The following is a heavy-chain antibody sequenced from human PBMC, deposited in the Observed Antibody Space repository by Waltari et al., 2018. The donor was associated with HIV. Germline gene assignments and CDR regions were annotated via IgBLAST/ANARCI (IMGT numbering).Heavy chain of an antibody. J-gene: IGHJ6*03. CDR2: IVPFYGSP. V-gene: IGHV1-69*06. D-gene: IGHD4-17*01. CDR1: RDIFSDSG. Sequence: QVQLEQSGPEVKRPGSSVKVSCKAPRDIFSDSGFNWVRQAPGQGLEWVGGIVPFYGSPTYAQRFDGRAVMSADKDTGTVFLELSGLKSEDSAIYFCARGASRQDMYAHGDFKIRFFYHLDVWGKGTAVTVSS. CDR3: ARGASRQDMYAHGDFKIRFFYHLDV.